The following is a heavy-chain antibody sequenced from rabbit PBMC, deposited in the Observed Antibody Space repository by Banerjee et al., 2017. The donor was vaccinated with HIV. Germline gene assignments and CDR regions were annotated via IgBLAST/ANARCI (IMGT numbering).Heavy chain of an antibody. CDR1: GFDLSSYYD. V-gene: IGHV1S45*01. CDR3: VRDGYSSGWGGDNL. Sequence: QEQLEESGGGLVKPGGTLTLTCTASGFDLSSYYDMCWVRQAPGKGLEWIACIDAGNSGSTWFANWAKGRFTCSKTSSTTVTLQMTSLTAADTATYFCVRDGYSSGWGGDNLWGQGTLVTVS. J-gene: IGHJ4*01. CDR2: IDAGNSGST. D-gene: IGHD4-1*01.